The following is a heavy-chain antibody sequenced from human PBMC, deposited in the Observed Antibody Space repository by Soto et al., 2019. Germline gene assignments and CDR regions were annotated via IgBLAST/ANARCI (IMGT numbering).Heavy chain of an antibody. CDR1: GFTFSSYW. J-gene: IGHJ4*02. CDR2: INSDGSST. CDR3: ARGPLWFGEFSPEFDY. Sequence: EVQLVESGGGLVQPGGSLRLSCAASGFTFSSYWMHWVRQAPGKGLVWVSRINSDGSSTSYADSVKGRFTISRDNAKNTLYLQMNSLRAEETAVYYCARGPLWFGEFSPEFDYWGQGTLVTVSS. V-gene: IGHV3-74*01. D-gene: IGHD3-10*01.